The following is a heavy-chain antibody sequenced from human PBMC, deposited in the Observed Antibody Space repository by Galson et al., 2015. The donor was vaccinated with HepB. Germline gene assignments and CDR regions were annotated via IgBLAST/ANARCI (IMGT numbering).Heavy chain of an antibody. D-gene: IGHD6-19*01. CDR3: TTDLYAYSSGWGSDY. CDR1: GFTFSNAW. J-gene: IGHJ4*02. V-gene: IGHV3-15*01. Sequence: SLRLSCAASGFTFSNAWMSWVRQAPGKGLEWVGRIKSKTDGGTTDYAAPVKGRFTISRDDSKNTLYLQMNSLKTEDTAVYYCTTDLYAYSSGWGSDYWGQGTLVTVSS. CDR2: IKSKTDGGTT.